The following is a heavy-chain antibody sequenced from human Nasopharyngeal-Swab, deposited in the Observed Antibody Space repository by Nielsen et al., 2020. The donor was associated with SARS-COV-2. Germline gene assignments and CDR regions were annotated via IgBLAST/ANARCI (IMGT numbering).Heavy chain of an antibody. V-gene: IGHV1-2*06. CDR2: INPNSGGT. Sequence: ASVKVSCKASGYTFTGNFMHWVRQAPGQGLEWMGRINPNSGGTKFAQKFQGRVTLTGDTSISTAYMELSRLRSDDTAVYYCARDLSNTGDALDIWGQGTLVTVSS. CDR1: GYTFTGNF. D-gene: IGHD1/OR15-1a*01. J-gene: IGHJ3*02. CDR3: ARDLSNTGDALDI.